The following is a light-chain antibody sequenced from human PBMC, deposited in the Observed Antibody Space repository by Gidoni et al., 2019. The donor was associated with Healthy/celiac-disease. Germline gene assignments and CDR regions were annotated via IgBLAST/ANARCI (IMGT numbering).Light chain of an antibody. CDR3: AAWEDSLNGVV. CDR1: SSNIGSNT. V-gene: IGLV1-44*01. Sequence: QSVLTQPPSASGTPGQRVTIACSGSSSNIGSNTVNWYQQLPGTAPKLLIYSNKQRPSGVIDRFSGSKSGTSASLAISGLQSEDEADDYCAAWEDSLNGVVFGGGTKLTVL. CDR2: SNK. J-gene: IGLJ2*01.